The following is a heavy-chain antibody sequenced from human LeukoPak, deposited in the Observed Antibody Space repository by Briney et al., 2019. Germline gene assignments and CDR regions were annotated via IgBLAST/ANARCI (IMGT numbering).Heavy chain of an antibody. CDR3: ARDLVTMVRGPMAPLLRY. V-gene: IGHV1-2*02. J-gene: IGHJ4*02. CDR2: INPNSGGT. Sequence: GASVKVSCKASGYTFTGYYMHWVRQAPGQGLEWMGWINPNSGGTNYAQNFQGRVTMTRDTSISTAYMELSRLRSDDTAVYYCARDLVTMVRGPMAPLLRYWGQGTLVTVSS. CDR1: GYTFTGYY. D-gene: IGHD3-10*01.